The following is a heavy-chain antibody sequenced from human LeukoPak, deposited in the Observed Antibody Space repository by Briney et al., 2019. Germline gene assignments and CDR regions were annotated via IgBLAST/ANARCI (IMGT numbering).Heavy chain of an antibody. Sequence: SQTLSLTCTVSGGSISSDGYYWNWIRQHPGKGLEWIGYIYYSGSTYYNPSLKSRVTISVDTSKNRFSLKLSSVTAADTAVYYCAGSDTYYYGMDVWGQGTTVTVSS. CDR1: GGSISSDGYY. V-gene: IGHV4-31*03. CDR2: IYYSGST. J-gene: IGHJ6*02. D-gene: IGHD3-10*01. CDR3: AGSDTYYYGMDV.